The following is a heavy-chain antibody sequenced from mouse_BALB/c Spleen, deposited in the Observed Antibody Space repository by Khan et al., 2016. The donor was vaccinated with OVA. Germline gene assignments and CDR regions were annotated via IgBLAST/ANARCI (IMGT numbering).Heavy chain of an antibody. V-gene: IGHV1-39*01. J-gene: IGHJ1*01. Sequence: EVQLQQSGPELEKPGASVKISCKASGYSFTGYNMNWVKPSNGKSLEWIGNIDPYYGGISYNQKFKGKATLTVDKSSSPAYMQLKRRTSEDSAVYYCARSTWYFDVWGAGTTVTVSS. CDR1: GYSFTGYN. CDR3: ARSTWYFDV. CDR2: IDPYYGGI.